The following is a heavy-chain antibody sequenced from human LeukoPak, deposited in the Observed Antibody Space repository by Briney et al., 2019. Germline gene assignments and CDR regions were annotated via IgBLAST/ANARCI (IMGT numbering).Heavy chain of an antibody. J-gene: IGHJ4*02. D-gene: IGHD2-15*01. V-gene: IGHV3-20*04. Sequence: PGGSLRLSCAASGFTFDDYGMSWVRQAPGKGLEWVSGINWNGGSTGYADSVKGRFTISRDNAKNSLYLQMNSLRAEDTALYYCARVFLAYYCSGGSCANDYWGQGTLVTVPS. CDR3: ARVFLAYYCSGGSCANDY. CDR1: GFTFDDYG. CDR2: INWNGGST.